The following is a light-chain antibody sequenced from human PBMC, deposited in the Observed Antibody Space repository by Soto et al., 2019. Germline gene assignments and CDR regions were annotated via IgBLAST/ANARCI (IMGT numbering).Light chain of an antibody. Sequence: ELVMTQSPATLSVSPGERATLSCRASQSVGRNLAWYQQKPGQAPRLLIYGASTRATGIPARFSGSGSGTEFTLTISSLQSEDFAIYSCQQYNHWPPLTFGGGTKVEIK. CDR1: QSVGRN. CDR2: GAS. CDR3: QQYNHWPPLT. J-gene: IGKJ4*01. V-gene: IGKV3-15*01.